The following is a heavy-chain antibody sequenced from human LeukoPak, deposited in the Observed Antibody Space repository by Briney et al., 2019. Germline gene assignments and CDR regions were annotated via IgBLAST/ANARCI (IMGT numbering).Heavy chain of an antibody. CDR2: ISRSGSSI. D-gene: IGHD2-8*01. J-gene: IGHJ4*02. CDR1: GFTFSSYS. Sequence: PGGSLRLSCAASGFTFSSYSMNWVRQAPGKGLEWVSFISRSGSSIYYADSVKGRFTISRDNAKNSLYLQMNSLRAEDAAVYFCASRYCTDGVCHFGYWGQGTLVTVSS. V-gene: IGHV3-21*01. CDR3: ASRYCTDGVCHFGY.